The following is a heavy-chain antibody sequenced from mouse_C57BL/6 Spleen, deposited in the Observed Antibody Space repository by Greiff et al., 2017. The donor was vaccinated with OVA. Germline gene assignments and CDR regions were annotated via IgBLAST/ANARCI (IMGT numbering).Heavy chain of an antibody. V-gene: IGHV1-18*01. D-gene: IGHD2-2*01. CDR1: GYTFTDYN. CDR2: INPNNGGT. Sequence: VQLQQSGPELVKPGASVKIPCKASGYTFTDYNMDWVKQSHGKSLEWIGDINPNNGGTIYNQKFKGKATLTVDKSSSTAYMELRSLTSEDTAVYYCARRIDYGYHFDYWGQGTTLTVSS. CDR3: ARRIDYGYHFDY. J-gene: IGHJ2*01.